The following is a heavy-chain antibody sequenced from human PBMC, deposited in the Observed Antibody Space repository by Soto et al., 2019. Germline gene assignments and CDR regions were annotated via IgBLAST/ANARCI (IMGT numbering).Heavy chain of an antibody. CDR2: IWYDGSNK. CDR1: GFTFSSYG. D-gene: IGHD3-10*01. V-gene: IGHV3-33*01. J-gene: IGHJ3*02. CDR3: ARDKKTLDGSGSSDAFDI. Sequence: GGSLRLSCAASGFTFSSYGMHWVRQAPGKGLEWVAVIWYDGSNKYYADSVKGRFTISRDNSKNTLYLQMNSLRAEDTAVYYCARDKKTLDGSGSSDAFDIWGQGTMVTVSS.